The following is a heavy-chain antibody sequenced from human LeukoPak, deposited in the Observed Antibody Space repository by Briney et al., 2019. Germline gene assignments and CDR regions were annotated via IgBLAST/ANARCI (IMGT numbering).Heavy chain of an antibody. CDR1: GFTFSSYD. J-gene: IGHJ4*02. D-gene: IGHD3-16*02. V-gene: IGHV3-13*01. CDR3: ARAALSYDYVWGSYRPHYYFDY. Sequence: GGSLRLSCAASGFTFSSYDMHWVRHATGKGLEWVSAIGTAGDTYYPGSVKGRFTISRENAKNSLYLQMNSLRAGDTAVYYCARAALSYDYVWGSYRPHYYFDYWGQGTLVTVSS. CDR2: IGTAGDT.